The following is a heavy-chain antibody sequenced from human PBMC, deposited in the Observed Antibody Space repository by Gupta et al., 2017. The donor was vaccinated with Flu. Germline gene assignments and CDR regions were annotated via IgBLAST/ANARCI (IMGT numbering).Heavy chain of an antibody. V-gene: IGHV4-39*01. Sequence: QLQLQESGPGLVKPSETLSLTCTVSGGAIVSSDYYWSWVRQPPGKGLEYIGSVYYVGSTYHNVFLESRVTVYIDTSKNPSSIKMTSVTAADTALYYCARSGDYCDYWGQGALVTVSS. D-gene: IGHD4-17*01. CDR3: ARSGDYCDY. J-gene: IGHJ4*02. CDR2: VYYVGST. CDR1: GGAIVSSDYY.